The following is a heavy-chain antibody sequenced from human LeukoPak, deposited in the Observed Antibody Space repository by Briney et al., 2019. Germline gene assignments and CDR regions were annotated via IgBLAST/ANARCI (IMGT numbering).Heavy chain of an antibody. V-gene: IGHV1-69*04. Sequence: SVKVSCKASGGTFSSYAISWVRQAPGQGLEWVGRIIPIFGIANYAQKFQGMVTITADKSTTTAYMELSSLRSEDTAVSYCARDIAVAGYGLAYWGQGTLVTVSS. J-gene: IGHJ4*02. CDR3: ARDIAVAGYGLAY. D-gene: IGHD6-19*01. CDR1: GGTFSSYA. CDR2: IIPIFGIA.